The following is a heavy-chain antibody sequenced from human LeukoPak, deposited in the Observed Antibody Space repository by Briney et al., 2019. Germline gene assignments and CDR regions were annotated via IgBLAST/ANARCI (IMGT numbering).Heavy chain of an antibody. CDR1: GGSISSGGYY. CDR3: ARRGGSFYFDS. D-gene: IGHD1-26*01. Sequence: SETLSLTCTVSGGSISSGGYYWSWIRQHPGKGLEWIGYIYYSGSTYYNPSLKSRVTISVDTSKSQFSPLLISVTAADTAVYYCARRGGSFYFDSWGQGTLVTVSS. V-gene: IGHV4-31*03. CDR2: IYYSGST. J-gene: IGHJ4*02.